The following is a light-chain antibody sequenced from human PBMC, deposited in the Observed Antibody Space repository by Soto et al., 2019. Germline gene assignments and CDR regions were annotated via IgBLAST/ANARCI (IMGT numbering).Light chain of an antibody. CDR2: DAS. CDR1: QDISEY. J-gene: IGKJ3*01. CDR3: QQFDNLPVT. V-gene: IGKV1-33*01. Sequence: DIQMTQTPSSLSASVGDRVTITCQASQDISEYLNWYQQKPGKAPQLLIYDASHLQERVPSRFSGSGSGTDFTFTMISLQPEDFATYYCQQFDNLPVTFGPGTKVDI.